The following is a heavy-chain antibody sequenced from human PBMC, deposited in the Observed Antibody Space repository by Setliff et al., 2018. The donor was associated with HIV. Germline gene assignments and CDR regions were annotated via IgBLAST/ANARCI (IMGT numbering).Heavy chain of an antibody. CDR1: GFTFTDYW. J-gene: IGHJ4*02. CDR3: AKELAASGLGYFDS. V-gene: IGHV3-23*01. CDR2: ILSTGERT. Sequence: GGSLRLSCAASGFTFTDYWMHWVRQVPGQGLEWVSAILSTGERTFYADSVKGRFTISRDNSKNTVYLQMNSLRAEDTAEYYCAKELAASGLGYFDSWGRGILVTVSS. D-gene: IGHD3-22*01.